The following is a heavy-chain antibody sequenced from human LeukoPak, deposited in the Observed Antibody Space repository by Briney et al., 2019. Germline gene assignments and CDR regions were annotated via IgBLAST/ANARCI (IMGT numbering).Heavy chain of an antibody. CDR3: ARDRELPAYLGY. J-gene: IGHJ4*02. V-gene: IGHV1-2*02. D-gene: IGHD1-26*01. Sequence: ASVKVSCTTSGYSFIDYYIHWVRQAPGQGLEWMGWINSNSADTNYAQNFQGRVTMTRDTSISTPYLELSRLRTDDTAVYYCARDRELPAYLGYWGQGTLVTVSS. CDR1: GYSFIDYY. CDR2: INSNSADT.